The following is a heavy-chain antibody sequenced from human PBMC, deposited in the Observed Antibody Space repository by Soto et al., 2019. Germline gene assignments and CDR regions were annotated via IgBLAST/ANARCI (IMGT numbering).Heavy chain of an antibody. CDR3: ARVLKNVSPHDSSGYYYY. CDR1: GGTFSTYA. Sequence: QVQLVQSGAEVKKPGSSVKVSCKASGGTFSTYAISWVRQAPGQGLEWVGGIIPIFGTANYAQKFQGRVTITADGSTSTAYMEVSSLRSEDTAVYYCARVLKNVSPHDSSGYYYYWGQGTLVTVSS. CDR2: IIPIFGTA. V-gene: IGHV1-69*01. D-gene: IGHD3-22*01. J-gene: IGHJ4*02.